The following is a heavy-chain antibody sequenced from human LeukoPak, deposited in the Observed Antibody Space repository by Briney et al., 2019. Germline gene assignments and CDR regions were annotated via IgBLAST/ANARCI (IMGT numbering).Heavy chain of an antibody. D-gene: IGHD5-12*01. V-gene: IGHV3-48*03. CDR3: AKDSGYDRQGYYYYYMDV. CDR1: GFTFSSYE. Sequence: GGSLRLSCAASGFTFSSYEMNWVRQAPGKGLEWVSYISSSGSTIYYADSVKGRFTISRDNSKNTLYLQMNSLRAEDTAVYYCAKDSGYDRQGYYYYYMDVWGKGTTVTVSS. CDR2: ISSSGSTI. J-gene: IGHJ6*03.